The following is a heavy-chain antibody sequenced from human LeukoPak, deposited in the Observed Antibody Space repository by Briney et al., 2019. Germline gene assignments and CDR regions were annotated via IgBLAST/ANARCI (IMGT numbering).Heavy chain of an antibody. CDR1: GGSFNAYY. V-gene: IGHV4-34*01. CDR3: ARVGSGWYYFAY. CDR2: INHSGTT. J-gene: IGHJ4*02. Sequence: SETLSLICTVYGGSFNAYYWTWIRQPPGKGLEWIGEINHSGTTNYNPSLKSRVTISVDTAKNQFSLKLNSVTAADTAVYYCARVGSGWYYFAYWGQGTLVTVSS. D-gene: IGHD6-19*01.